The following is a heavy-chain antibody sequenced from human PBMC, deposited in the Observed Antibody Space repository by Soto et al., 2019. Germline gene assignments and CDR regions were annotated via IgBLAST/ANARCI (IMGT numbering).Heavy chain of an antibody. CDR3: ARTFDFWSRHSNYYYYYMDV. D-gene: IGHD3-3*01. CDR2: IKQDGSEK. J-gene: IGHJ6*03. Sequence: EVQLVESGGGLVQPGGALRHSCAAAGFTFSSYWMSWVRQAPGKGLEWVANIKQDGSEKYYVDSVKGRFTISRDNAKNSLYLQMNSLSAEDTAVYYCARTFDFWSRHSNYYYYYMDVWGKGTTVTVSS. CDR1: GFTFSSYW. V-gene: IGHV3-7*01.